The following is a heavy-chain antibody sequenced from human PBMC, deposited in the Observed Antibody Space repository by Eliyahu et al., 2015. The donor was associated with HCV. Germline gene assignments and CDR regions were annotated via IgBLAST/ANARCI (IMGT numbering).Heavy chain of an antibody. Sequence: QVQLKESGPGLVKPSETLSLTCTVSGDSITDYYWSWIRQPAGKGLEWIGRIYSSGTTNYNPSLKSRVTMSIDTSKNQFSLRLNSVTAADTAVYYCARGFASVWYYFDYWGQGTLVTVSS. CDR3: ARGFASVWYYFDY. V-gene: IGHV4-4*07. CDR2: IYSSGTT. J-gene: IGHJ4*02. D-gene: IGHD6-19*01. CDR1: GDSITDYY.